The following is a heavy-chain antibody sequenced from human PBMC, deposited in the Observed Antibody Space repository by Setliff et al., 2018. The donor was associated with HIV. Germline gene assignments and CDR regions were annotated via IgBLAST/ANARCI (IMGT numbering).Heavy chain of an antibody. CDR2: VRGIAYGGTT. J-gene: IGHJ4*02. CDR3: TRDGGGDYGVYAPDY. D-gene: IGHD4-17*01. Sequence: GGSLRLSCTASGLSIDDYAMNWFRQAPGRGLEWVGLVRGIAYGGTTEYAASVRGRFTISRDDSKNVAYLQMNSLKTEDTAVYFCTRDGGGDYGVYAPDYWGQGTLVTVSS. V-gene: IGHV3-49*03. CDR1: GLSIDDYA.